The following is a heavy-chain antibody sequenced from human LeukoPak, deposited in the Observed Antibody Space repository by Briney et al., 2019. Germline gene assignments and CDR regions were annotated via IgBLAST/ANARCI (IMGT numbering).Heavy chain of an antibody. CDR3: AKVGSSGYSTRFDY. V-gene: IGHV3-30*18. CDR2: ISYDGSNK. D-gene: IGHD5-12*01. Sequence: GRSLRLSCAASGFTFSSYGMHWVRQAPGKGLEWVAVISYDGSNKYYADSVKGRFTISRDNSKNTLYLQMNSLRAEDTAVYYCAKVGSSGYSTRFDYWGQGTLVTVSS. J-gene: IGHJ4*02. CDR1: GFTFSSYG.